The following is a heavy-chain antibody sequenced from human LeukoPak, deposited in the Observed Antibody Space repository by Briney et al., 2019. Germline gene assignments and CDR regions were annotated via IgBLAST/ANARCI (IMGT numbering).Heavy chain of an antibody. J-gene: IGHJ4*02. Sequence: GGSLRLSCAASGFTFSNAWMSWVRQAPGKGLEWVGRIKSKTDGGTTDYAAPVKGRFTISRDDSKNTLYLQMNSLRAEDTAVYYCARHHSEEWDHTWGFDYWGQGTLVTVSS. CDR2: IKSKTDGGTT. CDR1: GFTFSNAW. V-gene: IGHV3-15*01. D-gene: IGHD1-26*01. CDR3: ARHHSEEWDHTWGFDY.